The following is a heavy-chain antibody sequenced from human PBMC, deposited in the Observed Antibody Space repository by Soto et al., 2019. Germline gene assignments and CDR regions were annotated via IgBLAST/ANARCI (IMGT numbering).Heavy chain of an antibody. CDR2: VRNEANSYTT. CDR1: GRTFSDYY. D-gene: IGHD3-3*02. Sequence: EVHLEDSGGTLVHPGGSLKLSCAASGRTFSDYYMDWVRQPPGKALEWLGRVRNEANSYTTQYAASVAGRFTISRDDSKKSLYLQMNSLKTDDTAVYFCVRQLGGPNDSWGQGTLVTVSS. V-gene: IGHV3-72*01. CDR3: VRQLGGPNDS. J-gene: IGHJ5*01.